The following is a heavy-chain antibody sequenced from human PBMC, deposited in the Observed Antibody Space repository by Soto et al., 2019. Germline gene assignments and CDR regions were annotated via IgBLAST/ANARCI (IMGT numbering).Heavy chain of an antibody. Sequence: PGGSLRLSCAASGFTVSSNYMGWVRQAPGKGLEWVSVIYCGGSTYYADSVKGRFTISRDNSKNTLYLQMNSLRAEDTAVYYCARVTHKTRTYYDILTGYLKDYYYYYMDVWGKGTTVTVAS. CDR3: ARVTHKTRTYYDILTGYLKDYYYYYMDV. D-gene: IGHD3-9*01. CDR2: IYCGGST. V-gene: IGHV3-66*01. J-gene: IGHJ6*03. CDR1: GFTVSSNY.